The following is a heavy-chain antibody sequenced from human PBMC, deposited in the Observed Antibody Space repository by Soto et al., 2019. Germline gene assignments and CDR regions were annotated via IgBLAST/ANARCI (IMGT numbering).Heavy chain of an antibody. D-gene: IGHD3-10*01. CDR1: GGSISSGGYY. V-gene: IGHV4-31*03. Sequence: QVQLQESGPGLVKPSQTLSLTCTVSGGSISSGGYYWSWIRQHPGKGLEWIGYIYYSGSTYYNPSLKSRVTISVDTSKNQFSLKLSSVTAADTAMYYCARGSSGSYDYKSWGQGTTVTVSS. CDR3: ARGSSGSYDYKS. CDR2: IYYSGST. J-gene: IGHJ6*02.